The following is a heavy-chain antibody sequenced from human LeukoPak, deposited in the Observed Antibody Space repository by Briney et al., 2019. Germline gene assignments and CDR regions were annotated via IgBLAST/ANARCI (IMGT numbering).Heavy chain of an antibody. CDR2: INAGNGNT. J-gene: IGHJ3*02. CDR1: GYTSTSYA. Sequence: ASVKVSCKASGYTSTSYAMHWVREAPGQRLECMGWINAGNGNTHYSQEFQGRVTITRDTSASTAYMELSSLRSEDMAVYYCAKVGRWLDRDALDIWGQGTMVTVSS. V-gene: IGHV1-3*03. D-gene: IGHD5-12*01. CDR3: AKVGRWLDRDALDI.